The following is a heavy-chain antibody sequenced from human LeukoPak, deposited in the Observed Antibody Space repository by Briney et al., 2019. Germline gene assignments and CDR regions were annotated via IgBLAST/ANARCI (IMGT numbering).Heavy chain of an antibody. J-gene: IGHJ4*02. D-gene: IGHD1-26*01. V-gene: IGHV3-74*01. Sequence: GGSLRLSCAASGFTFSSYAMSWVRQAPGKGLVWVSRINSDGSTTNYADSVKGRFTISRDNAKNTLYLQMNSLRAEDTAVYYCARRSSGSPPYYFDYWGQGTLVTVSS. CDR3: ARRSSGSPPYYFDY. CDR1: GFTFSSYA. CDR2: INSDGSTT.